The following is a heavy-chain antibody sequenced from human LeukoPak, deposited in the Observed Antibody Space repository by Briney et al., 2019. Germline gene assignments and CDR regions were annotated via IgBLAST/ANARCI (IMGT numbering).Heavy chain of an antibody. Sequence: GGSLRLSCAASGFTFSSYAMSWVRQAPGKGLEWVSAISGSGGSTYYADSVKGRFTISRDNSKNTLYLQMNSLGAEDTAVYYCAKDLVGATLRLDFDYWGQGTLVTVSS. CDR3: AKDLVGATLRLDFDY. J-gene: IGHJ4*02. CDR1: GFTFSSYA. V-gene: IGHV3-23*01. CDR2: ISGSGGST. D-gene: IGHD1-26*01.